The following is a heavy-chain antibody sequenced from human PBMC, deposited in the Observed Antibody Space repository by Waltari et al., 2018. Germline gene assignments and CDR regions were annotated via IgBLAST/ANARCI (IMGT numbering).Heavy chain of an antibody. CDR1: GYSFTSYW. CDR3: ARRGRDTAMVTSHAFDI. V-gene: IGHV5-51*01. Sequence: EVQLVQSGAAVKKPGEFLKISCKGSGYSFTSYWIGWVRQMRGKGLEWMGIIYPGDSDTRYSPSFQGQVTISADKSISTAYLQWSSLKASDTAMYYCARRGRDTAMVTSHAFDIWGQGTMVTVSS. D-gene: IGHD5-18*01. CDR2: IYPGDSDT. J-gene: IGHJ3*02.